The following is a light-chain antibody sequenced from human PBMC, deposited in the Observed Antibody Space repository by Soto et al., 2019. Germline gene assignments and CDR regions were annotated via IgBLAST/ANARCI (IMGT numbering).Light chain of an antibody. V-gene: IGLV1-51*02. CDR3: GTWDTSLSAVV. Sequence: QSVLTQPSSVSAAPGQKVTISCSGSSSNVANNYVSWYRQFPGTAPKLLIYENNKRPSGIPDRFSGSTSGTSATLGVTGLQTGDEANYYCGTWDTSLSAVVFGGGTKLTVL. CDR2: ENN. CDR1: SSNVANNY. J-gene: IGLJ2*01.